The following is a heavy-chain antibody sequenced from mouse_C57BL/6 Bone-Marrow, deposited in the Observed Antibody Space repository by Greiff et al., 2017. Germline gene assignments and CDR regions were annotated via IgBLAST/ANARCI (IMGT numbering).Heavy chain of an antibody. Sequence: QVQLQQPGAELVKPGASVKMSCKASGYTFTSYWITWVKQRPGQGLEWIGDIYPGSGSTNYNEKFKSKATLTVAKSSSTPYMQLSSLTSEDSAVYYSAISGYYGNSWYFDVWGTGTTVTVSS. CDR2: IYPGSGST. D-gene: IGHD1-1*01. CDR3: AISGYYGNSWYFDV. V-gene: IGHV1-55*01. J-gene: IGHJ1*03. CDR1: GYTFTSYW.